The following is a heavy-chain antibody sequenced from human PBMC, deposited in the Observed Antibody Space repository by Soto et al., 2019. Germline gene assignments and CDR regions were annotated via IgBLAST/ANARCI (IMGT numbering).Heavy chain of an antibody. D-gene: IGHD5-18*01. CDR3: ARSTGYSYGDQIYYYYGMDV. CDR1: GGTFSSYA. CDR2: IIPIFGTA. Sequence: SLKLSCKXSGGTFSSYAISWVRQAPGQGLEWMGGIIPIFGTANYAQKFQGRVTITADKSTSTAYMELSSLRSEDTAVYYCARSTGYSYGDQIYYYYGMDVWGQGTTVTVSS. V-gene: IGHV1-69*06. J-gene: IGHJ6*02.